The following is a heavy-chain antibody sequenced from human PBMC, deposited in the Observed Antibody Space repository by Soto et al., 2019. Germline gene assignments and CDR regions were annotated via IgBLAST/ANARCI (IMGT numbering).Heavy chain of an antibody. V-gene: IGHV4-34*01. CDR1: CGSFSAYD. J-gene: IGHJ3*02. CDR2: INHSGIN. D-gene: IGHD2-15*01. CDR3: ASLGGLNGFDI. Sequence: SETLSLTCAVYCGSFSAYDCSWIRQPPCKGPEWSGDINHSGINYYNPSLKSRALISEDTPKTHFSLRLSSLTAADTAVYYCASLGGLNGFDIWGQGTMVTVSS.